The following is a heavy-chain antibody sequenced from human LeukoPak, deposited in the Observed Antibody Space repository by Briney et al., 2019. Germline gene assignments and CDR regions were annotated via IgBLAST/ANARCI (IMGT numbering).Heavy chain of an antibody. V-gene: IGHV3-66*01. J-gene: IGHJ4*02. Sequence: GGSLRLSCAASGFTVSSNYMSWVRQAPGKGLEWVSVIYSSGSTYYADSVKGRFTISRDNSKNTLYLQMNSLRAEDTAVYYCASTRMVRGGLGYWGQGTLVTVSP. CDR1: GFTVSSNY. D-gene: IGHD3-10*01. CDR2: IYSSGST. CDR3: ASTRMVRGGLGY.